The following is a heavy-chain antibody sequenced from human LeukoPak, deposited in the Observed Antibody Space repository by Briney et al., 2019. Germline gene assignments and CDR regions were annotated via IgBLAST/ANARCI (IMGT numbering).Heavy chain of an antibody. Sequence: ASVKVSCKAYGYTFTSYDINWVRQATGQGLEWMGWMNPNSGNTGYAQKFQGRVTMTRNTSISTAYMELSSLRSEDTAVYYCARGIRGITIFGVVISYYFDYWRQGTLVTVSS. CDR3: ARGIRGITIFGVVISYYFDY. J-gene: IGHJ4*02. CDR1: GYTFTSYD. CDR2: MNPNSGNT. D-gene: IGHD3-3*01. V-gene: IGHV1-8*01.